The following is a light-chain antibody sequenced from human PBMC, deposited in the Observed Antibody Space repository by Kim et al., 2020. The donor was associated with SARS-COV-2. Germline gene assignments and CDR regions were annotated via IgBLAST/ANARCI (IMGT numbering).Light chain of an antibody. Sequence: QSALTQPASVSGSPGQSITISCTGTSSDVGGYNLVSWYQQRPGRGPQLIIYEVSKRPSGVSYRFSGSKSGNTASLTISGLQSEEGTYYYCCSYAGSGTFVFGGGTQLTVL. V-gene: IGLV2-23*02. CDR3: CSYAGSGTFV. CDR1: SSDVGGYNL. CDR2: EVS. J-gene: IGLJ2*01.